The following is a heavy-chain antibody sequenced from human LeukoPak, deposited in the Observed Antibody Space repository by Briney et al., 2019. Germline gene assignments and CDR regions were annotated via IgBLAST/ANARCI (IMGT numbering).Heavy chain of an antibody. Sequence: SETLSLTCTVSGGSISSYYWSWIRQPPGKGLEWIGYAYYSGSTNYNPSLKSRVTISVDTSKNQFSLKLSSVTAADTAVYYCARSELLWFGGVNSGFDYWGQGTQVTVSS. V-gene: IGHV4-59*01. J-gene: IGHJ4*02. CDR3: ARSELLWFGGVNSGFDY. CDR1: GGSISSYY. D-gene: IGHD3-10*01. CDR2: AYYSGST.